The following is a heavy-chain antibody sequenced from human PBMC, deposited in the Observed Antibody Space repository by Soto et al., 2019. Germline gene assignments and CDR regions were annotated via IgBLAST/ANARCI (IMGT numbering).Heavy chain of an antibody. D-gene: IGHD6-25*01. Sequence: GGSPRLSCAASGFTCNNYGMHWVRQAPGKGLEWVAVISYDGSNKYYAESVKGRFTISRDRSKNTLYLQMNSLRAEDTAVYYCAKHRLENSPYYYYYYGMDVWGQGTTATVSS. CDR2: ISYDGSNK. CDR1: GFTCNNYG. V-gene: IGHV3-30*18. J-gene: IGHJ6*02. CDR3: AKHRLENSPYYYYYYGMDV.